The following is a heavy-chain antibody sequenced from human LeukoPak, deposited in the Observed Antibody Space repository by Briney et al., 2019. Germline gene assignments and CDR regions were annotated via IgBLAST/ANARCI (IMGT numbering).Heavy chain of an antibody. J-gene: IGHJ4*02. CDR1: GFTFSTYA. D-gene: IGHD3-10*02. Sequence: GSLRLSCAVSGFTFSTYAMHWVRLAPGKGLEWVAVISYDGTNKYYADSVKGRFTISRDISKSTVYLQLNSPTFEDTAVYYCTRDGQRTREMFDYWGQGTLVTVSS. V-gene: IGHV3-30*14. CDR3: TRDGQRTREMFDY. CDR2: ISYDGTNK.